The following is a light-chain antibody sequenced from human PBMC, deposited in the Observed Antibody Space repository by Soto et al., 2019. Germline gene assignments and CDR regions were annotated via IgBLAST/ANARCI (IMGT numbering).Light chain of an antibody. Sequence: QSALTQPASVSGSPGRSIAISCTGTSSYVGYYNYVSWYQQHPGKAPNVMIYDVNNRPSGVPDRFSGSKSGNTASLTISGLQAEDEADYYCSSYTSSSTYVFGTGTKVTVL. V-gene: IGLV2-14*01. J-gene: IGLJ1*01. CDR1: SSYVGYYNY. CDR2: DVN. CDR3: SSYTSSSTYV.